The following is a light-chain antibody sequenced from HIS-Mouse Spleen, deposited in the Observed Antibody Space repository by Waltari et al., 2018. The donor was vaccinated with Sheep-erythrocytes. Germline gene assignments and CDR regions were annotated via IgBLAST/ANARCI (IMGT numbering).Light chain of an antibody. CDR1: SSDVGGSNY. CDR3: SSYAGSNNWV. V-gene: IGLV2-8*01. J-gene: IGLJ3*02. CDR2: EVS. Sequence: QSALTQPPSASGSPGQSVTIPCTGPSSDVGGSNYVSWYQQHPGKAPKLMIYEVSKRPSGVPDRFSGSKSGNTASLTVSGLQAEDEADYYCSSYAGSNNWVFGGGTKLTVL.